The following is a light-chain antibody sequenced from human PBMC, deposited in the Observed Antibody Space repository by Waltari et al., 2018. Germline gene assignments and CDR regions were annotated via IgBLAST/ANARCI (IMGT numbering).Light chain of an antibody. Sequence: EIVLTQSPGTLSLSPGERATLSCRASQSVARALAWYQQKPGQPPRLLIYNTYTRATGVPDRFSGSGSGTDFSLTISRLEPEDFAVYYCQNYVRLPATFGQGTKVEIK. CDR3: QNYVRLPAT. CDR2: NTY. J-gene: IGKJ1*01. V-gene: IGKV3-20*01. CDR1: QSVARA.